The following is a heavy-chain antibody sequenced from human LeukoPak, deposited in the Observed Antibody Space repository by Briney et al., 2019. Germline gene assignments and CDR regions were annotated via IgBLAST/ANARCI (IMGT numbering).Heavy chain of an antibody. Sequence: GGSLRLSCAASGFTFSSYAMHWVRQAPGKGLEWVAVISYDGSNKYYADSVKGRFTISRDNSKNTLYLQMNSLRAEDTAVYYAARDSPFATPQPGYYYDSSGYDFGYWGQGTLVTVSS. CDR3: ARDSPFATPQPGYYYDSSGYDFGY. CDR1: GFTFSSYA. CDR2: ISYDGSNK. V-gene: IGHV3-30-3*01. J-gene: IGHJ4*01. D-gene: IGHD3-22*01.